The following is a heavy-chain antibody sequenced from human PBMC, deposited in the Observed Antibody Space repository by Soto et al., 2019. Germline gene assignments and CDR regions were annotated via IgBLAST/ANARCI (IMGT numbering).Heavy chain of an antibody. CDR1: GFTFRSYA. CDR3: AREFGDLPYFDY. V-gene: IGHV3-30-3*01. D-gene: IGHD3-10*01. J-gene: IGHJ4*02. Sequence: QVQLVESGGGVVQPGRSLRLSCAASGFTFRSYAMHWVRQAPGKGLEWVAVISYDGSNKYYADSVKGRFTISRDNSKNTLYLQMNSLRAEDTAVYYCAREFGDLPYFDYWGQGTLVTVSS. CDR2: ISYDGSNK.